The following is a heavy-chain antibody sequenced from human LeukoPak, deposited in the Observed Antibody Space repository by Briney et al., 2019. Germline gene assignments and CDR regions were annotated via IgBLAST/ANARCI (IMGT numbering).Heavy chain of an antibody. Sequence: GGSLRLSCTASGFSINSYDMNWVRQAQGKGLEWVSSISPKSDFIYYSDSERGRFTISKDNADNSLYLQMNSLRAEDTAVYYCARADCSASTCYLRRSWFDPWGQGTLVTVSS. CDR2: ISPKSDFI. CDR3: ARADCSASTCYLRRSWFDP. V-gene: IGHV3-21*01. CDR1: GFSINSYD. D-gene: IGHD3-9*01. J-gene: IGHJ5*02.